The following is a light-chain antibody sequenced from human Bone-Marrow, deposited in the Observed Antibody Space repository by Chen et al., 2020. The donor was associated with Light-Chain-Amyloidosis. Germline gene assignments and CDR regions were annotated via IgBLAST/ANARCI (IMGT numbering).Light chain of an antibody. V-gene: IGLV2-14*03. CDR1: SSDVGAHNY. CDR2: DVS. J-gene: IGLJ1*01. Sequence: QTALTPPAPVSGSPGQSSTISCTGGSSDVGAHNYVSWYQQLTGKAPKLIIYDVSNRPSGVSDRFSGSKSGNTASLTISGLQAEDEADFYCSSYTTSDSYVFGTGTKVSVL. CDR3: SSYTTSDSYV.